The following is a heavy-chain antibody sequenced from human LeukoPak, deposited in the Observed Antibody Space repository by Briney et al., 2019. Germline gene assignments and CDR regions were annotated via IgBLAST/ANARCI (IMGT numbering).Heavy chain of an antibody. D-gene: IGHD3-22*01. V-gene: IGHV1-69*05. CDR1: GGTFSSYA. CDR2: IIPIFGTA. CDR3: AREWGHYYDSSGYYRY. J-gene: IGHJ4*02. Sequence: ASVKVSCKASGGTFSSYAISWVRQAPGQGLEWMGGIIPIFGTANYAQKFQGRVTMTRDTSTSTVYMELSSLRSEDTAVYYCAREWGHYYDSSGYYRYWGQGTLVTVSS.